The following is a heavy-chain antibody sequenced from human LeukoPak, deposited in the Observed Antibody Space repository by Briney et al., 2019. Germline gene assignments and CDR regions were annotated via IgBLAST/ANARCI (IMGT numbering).Heavy chain of an antibody. Sequence: ASVKVSCEASGYTFTSYDVNWVRQATGQGLEWMGWMNPNSGNTGYAQKFQGRVTMTKNTSITTAYMDLSSLRSEGTAVYYCARALSWTTDSYYYMDVWGKGTTVTVSS. CDR1: GYTFTSYD. D-gene: IGHD3/OR15-3a*01. V-gene: IGHV1-8*01. CDR2: MNPNSGNT. J-gene: IGHJ6*03. CDR3: ARALSWTTDSYYYMDV.